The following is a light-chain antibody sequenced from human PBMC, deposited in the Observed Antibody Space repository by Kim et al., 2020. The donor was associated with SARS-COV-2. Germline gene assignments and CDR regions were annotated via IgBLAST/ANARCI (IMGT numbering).Light chain of an antibody. CDR2: GAS. V-gene: IGKV3-20*01. J-gene: IGKJ1*01. CDR3: QQYGSSPWT. Sequence: PGERATLSCRASQSVSSSYLAWYQQKPGQAPRLLIYGASSRATGIPDRFSGSGSGTDFTLTISRLEPEDFAVYYCQQYGSSPWTFGQGTKVDIK. CDR1: QSVSSSY.